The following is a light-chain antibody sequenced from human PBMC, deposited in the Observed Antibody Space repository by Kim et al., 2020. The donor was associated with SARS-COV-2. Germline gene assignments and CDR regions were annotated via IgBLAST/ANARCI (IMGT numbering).Light chain of an antibody. CDR2: GAS. V-gene: IGKV3-20*01. J-gene: IGKJ1*01. CDR3: QQYGSSPWT. Sequence: PGERATLSCRASQSVSSSYLAWYQQKPGQAPRLLIYGASSRATGIPDRFSGSGSGTDFTLTISRLEPEDFAVYYCQQYGSSPWTFGQGTKVDIK. CDR1: QSVSSSY.